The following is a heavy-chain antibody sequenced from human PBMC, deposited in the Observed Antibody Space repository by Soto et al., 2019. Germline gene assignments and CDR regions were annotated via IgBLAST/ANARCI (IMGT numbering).Heavy chain of an antibody. Sequence: QVQLVESGGGVVQPGRSLRLSCAASGFTFSSYALHWVRQAPGKGLEWVAVISYDGSNKYYADSVKGRFTISRDNSKNTLYLRMNSLRAGDTAVYYCARDGEDVLRSIPGDAFDIWGQGTMVTVSS. J-gene: IGHJ3*02. CDR3: ARDGEDVLRSIPGDAFDI. CDR1: GFTFSSYA. D-gene: IGHD3-3*01. CDR2: ISYDGSNK. V-gene: IGHV3-30-3*01.